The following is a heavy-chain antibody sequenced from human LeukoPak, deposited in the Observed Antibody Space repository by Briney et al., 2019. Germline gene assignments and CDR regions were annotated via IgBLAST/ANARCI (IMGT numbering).Heavy chain of an antibody. V-gene: IGHV4-31*03. J-gene: IGHJ4*02. D-gene: IGHD6-13*01. CDR2: IYYSGST. CDR1: GGSISSGGYY. CDR3: ARVGNSSCLDY. Sequence: SETLSLTCTVSGGSISSGGYYWSWIRQHPGKGLEWIGYIYYSGSTYYNPSLKSRVTISVDTSKNQFSLKLSSVTAADTAVYYCARVGNSSCLDYWGQGTLVTVSS.